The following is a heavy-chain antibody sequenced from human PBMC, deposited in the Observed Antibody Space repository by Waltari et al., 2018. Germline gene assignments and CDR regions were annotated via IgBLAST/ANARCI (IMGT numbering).Heavy chain of an antibody. Sequence: EVLLVESGGGLVQPGGSLSLSCAASGFTFSGYWMTWVRQPPGKGPGWVANINQDGRERNYGDSVKGRFTVSRDNAKNLLYLQINSLRADDTAIYYCTRDRRGTPLFDYWGQGTLVTVSS. CDR3: TRDRRGTPLFDY. V-gene: IGHV3-7*03. CDR1: GFTFSGYW. D-gene: IGHD3-10*01. J-gene: IGHJ4*02. CDR2: INQDGRER.